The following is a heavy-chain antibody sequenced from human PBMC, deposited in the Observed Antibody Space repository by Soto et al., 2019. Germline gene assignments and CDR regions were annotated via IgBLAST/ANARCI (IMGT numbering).Heavy chain of an antibody. CDR1: GYTFTGYY. V-gene: IGHV1-2*04. CDR2: INPNSGGT. J-gene: IGHJ6*02. CDR3: ARGIAAAAARGMAV. D-gene: IGHD6-13*01. Sequence: QVQLVQSGAEVKKPGASVKVSCKASGYTFTGYYMHWVRQAPGQGLEWMGWINPNSGGTNYAQKFQGWGTMTRDTYISTAYMELSRLRSDDTAVYYCARGIAAAAARGMAVWGQGTTVTVSS.